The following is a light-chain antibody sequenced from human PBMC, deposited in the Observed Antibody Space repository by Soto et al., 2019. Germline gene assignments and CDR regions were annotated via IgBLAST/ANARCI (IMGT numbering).Light chain of an antibody. CDR1: SSDVGGYNY. Sequence: QSALTQPASVSGSPGQSITISCTGTSSDVGGYNYVSWYQQHPGKAPKLMIYEVSNRPSGVSNRFSGSKSGNTASLTISGLQAEDEADYYCTSYTSSITDVFGTGTQVTVL. CDR3: TSYTSSITDV. J-gene: IGLJ1*01. V-gene: IGLV2-14*01. CDR2: EVS.